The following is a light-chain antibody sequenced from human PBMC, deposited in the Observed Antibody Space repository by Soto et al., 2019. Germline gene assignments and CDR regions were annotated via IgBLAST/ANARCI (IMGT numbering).Light chain of an antibody. J-gene: IGKJ2*01. CDR1: QDISNY. CDR2: DAS. Sequence: DIQMTQSPSSLSASVGDRVTITCQASQDISNYLNWYQQKPGKAPKLLIYDASNLEPVVPSRFSGSGSGTDFTFTISSLQPEDIATYYCQQYDNLPYTFGQGTKLEIK. CDR3: QQYDNLPYT. V-gene: IGKV1-33*01.